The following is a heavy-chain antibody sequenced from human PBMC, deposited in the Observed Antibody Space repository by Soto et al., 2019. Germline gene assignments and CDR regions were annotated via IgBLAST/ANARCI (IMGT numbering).Heavy chain of an antibody. CDR1: GFTFSSYW. Sequence: PGVSLRLSWAASGFTFSSYWMSWVRQAPGKGLEWVANIKQDGSEKYYVDSVKGRFTISRDNAKNSLYLQMNSLRAEDTAVYYCARGRAPTIFGVVIPFFDYWGKGTLVTVSS. J-gene: IGHJ4*02. V-gene: IGHV3-7*03. CDR2: IKQDGSEK. CDR3: ARGRAPTIFGVVIPFFDY. D-gene: IGHD3-3*01.